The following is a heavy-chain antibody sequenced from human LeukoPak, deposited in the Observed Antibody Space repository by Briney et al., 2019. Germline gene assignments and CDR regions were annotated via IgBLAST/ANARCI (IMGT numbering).Heavy chain of an antibody. CDR3: ARVKDYYALRD. CDR1: GGIFSSYA. V-gene: IGHV1-69*01. J-gene: IGHJ4*02. D-gene: IGHD3-22*01. CDR2: IIPIFDTP. Sequence: GASVKVSCKASGGIFSSYAIIWVRQAPGQGLEWMGDIIPIFDTPNYAQKFQGRVTITADESTSTAYMELSSLRSEDTAVYYCARVKDYYALRDWGQGTLVTVSS.